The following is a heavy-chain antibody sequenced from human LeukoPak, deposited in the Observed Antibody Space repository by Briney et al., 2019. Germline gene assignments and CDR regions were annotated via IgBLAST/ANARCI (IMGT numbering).Heavy chain of an antibody. CDR2: INPSGGNT. CDR1: GYTLTRYY. CDR3: ARDDGYDSSGYYYGYFEY. D-gene: IGHD3-22*01. J-gene: IGHJ4*02. V-gene: IGHV1-46*01. Sequence: ASVKVSCKASGYTLTRYYLHWVRQAPGQGLEWMGIINPSGGNTSYAQKSQGRVTMTRDTSTSTVYMELSSLRSEDTAVYYCARDDGYDSSGYYYGYFEYWGQGTLVTVSS.